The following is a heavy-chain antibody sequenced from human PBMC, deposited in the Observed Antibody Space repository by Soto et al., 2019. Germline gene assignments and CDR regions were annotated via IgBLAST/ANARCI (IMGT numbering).Heavy chain of an antibody. J-gene: IGHJ4*02. D-gene: IGHD3-9*01. CDR3: ARERHDLLTRYFD. Sequence: GGSLRLSCAASGFTLRSYWMSWVRQAPGKGLEWVANIRQDGSETYYVDSVKGRFTISRDNARNSLHLQMNSLRVEDTAVYYCARERHDLLTRYFDWGQGTLVTVS. V-gene: IGHV3-7*01. CDR2: IRQDGSET. CDR1: GFTLRSYW.